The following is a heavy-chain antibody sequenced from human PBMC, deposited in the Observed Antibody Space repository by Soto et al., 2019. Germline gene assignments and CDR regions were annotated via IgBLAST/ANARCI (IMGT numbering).Heavy chain of an antibody. CDR1: GFTFSSYA. CDR3: ARDRVGWELLMFCDY. CDR2: ISYDGSNK. Sequence: GGSLSLSCAASGFTFSSYAMHWVRQAPAKGLEWVAVISYDGSNKYYADSVKGRFTISRDNSKNTLYLQMNSLRAEDTAVYYCARDRVGWELLMFCDYWGQGTLVTVSS. V-gene: IGHV3-30-3*01. D-gene: IGHD1-26*01. J-gene: IGHJ4*02.